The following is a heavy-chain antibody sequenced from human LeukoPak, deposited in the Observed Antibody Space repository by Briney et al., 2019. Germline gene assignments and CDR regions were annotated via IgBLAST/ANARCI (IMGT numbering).Heavy chain of an antibody. V-gene: IGHV4-34*01. Sequence: SETLSLTCAVYGGSFSGYYWSWIRQPPGKGLEWIGEINHSGSTNYNPSLKSRVTISVDTSKNQFSLKLSSVTAADTAVYYCARRGQYGSGSYYGYYFDYWCQGTLVTVSS. CDR2: INHSGST. CDR1: GGSFSGYY. J-gene: IGHJ4*02. D-gene: IGHD3-10*01. CDR3: ARRGQYGSGSYYGYYFDY.